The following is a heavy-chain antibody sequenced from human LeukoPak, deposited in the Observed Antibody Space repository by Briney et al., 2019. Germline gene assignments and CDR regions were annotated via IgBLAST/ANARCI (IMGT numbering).Heavy chain of an antibody. Sequence: ASVKVSCKASGYTFTSYGISWVRQAPGQGLEWMGWISAYNGNTNYAQKLQGRVTMTTDTSTGTAYMELRSLGSDDTAVYYCARVGTGSSSWYPGTDYYMDVWGKGTTVTVSS. CDR1: GYTFTSYG. V-gene: IGHV1-18*01. J-gene: IGHJ6*03. CDR3: ARVGTGSSSWYPGTDYYMDV. D-gene: IGHD6-13*01. CDR2: ISAYNGNT.